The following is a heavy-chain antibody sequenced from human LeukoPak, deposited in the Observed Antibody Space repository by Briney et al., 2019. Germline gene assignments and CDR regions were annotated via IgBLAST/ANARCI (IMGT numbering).Heavy chain of an antibody. CDR2: IYYSGST. Sequence: SETLSLTCTVSGGSISSSSYYWGWIRQPPGKGLEWIGSIYYSGSTYYSPSLKSRVTISVDTSKNQFSLKLSSVTAADTAGYYCARDLVVPAAIDYYYYMDVWGKGTTVTVSS. J-gene: IGHJ6*03. D-gene: IGHD2-2*02. V-gene: IGHV4-39*07. CDR1: GGSISSSSYY. CDR3: ARDLVVPAAIDYYYYMDV.